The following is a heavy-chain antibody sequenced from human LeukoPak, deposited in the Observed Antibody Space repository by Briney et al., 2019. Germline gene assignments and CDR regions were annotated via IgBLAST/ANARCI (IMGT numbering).Heavy chain of an antibody. CDR2: IFSDGINQ. J-gene: IGHJ4*02. Sequence: GGSLRFSGAASGLTFSSYAMHWVRRSPGKALEGWAAIFSDGINQDNADSVKGRFTISRDNSKTTLYLQMNSLRAEDTAVYYCASSSYYDYVWGSYPGTDYWGQGTLVTVSS. CDR3: ASSSYYDYVWGSYPGTDY. CDR1: GLTFSSYA. V-gene: IGHV3-30*04. D-gene: IGHD3-16*01.